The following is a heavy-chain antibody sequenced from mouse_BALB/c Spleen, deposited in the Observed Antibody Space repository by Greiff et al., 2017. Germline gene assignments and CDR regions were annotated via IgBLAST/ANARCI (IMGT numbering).Heavy chain of an antibody. CDR1: GYTFTSYW. J-gene: IGHJ3*01. V-gene: IGHV1-87*01. CDR2: IYPGDGDT. D-gene: IGHD3-2*01. Sequence: VQLQQSGAELARPGASVKLSCKASGYTFTSYWMQWVKQRPGQGLEWIGAIYPGDGDTRYTQKFKGKATLTADKSSSTAYMQLSSLASEDSAVYYCARADSSGYWFAYWGQGTLVTVSA. CDR3: ARADSSGYWFAY.